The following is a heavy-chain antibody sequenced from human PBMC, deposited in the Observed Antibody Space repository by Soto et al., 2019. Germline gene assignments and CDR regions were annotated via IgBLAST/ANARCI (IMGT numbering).Heavy chain of an antibody. CDR3: ARARRGFGDAQNYYYYYGMDV. Sequence: SETLSLTCAVYGGSFSGYYWSWIRQPPGKGLQWIGEINHSGSTNYNPSLESRVTISVDTSKNQFSLKLSSVTAADTAVYYCARARRGFGDAQNYYYYYGMDVWGQGTTVTVSS. J-gene: IGHJ6*02. V-gene: IGHV4-34*01. CDR1: GGSFSGYY. D-gene: IGHD3-10*01. CDR2: INHSGST.